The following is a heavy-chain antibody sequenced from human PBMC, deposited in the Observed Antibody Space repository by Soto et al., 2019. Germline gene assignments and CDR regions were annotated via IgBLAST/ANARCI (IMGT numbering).Heavy chain of an antibody. Sequence: ASVKVSCKASGYTFTSYDINWVRQATGXGLEWMGWMNPNSGNTGYAQKFQGRVTMTRNTSISTAYMELSSLRSEDTAVYYCARECQLLIGSTGAFDIWGQGTMVTVSS. CDR2: MNPNSGNT. D-gene: IGHD2-2*01. V-gene: IGHV1-8*01. CDR1: GYTFTSYD. CDR3: ARECQLLIGSTGAFDI. J-gene: IGHJ3*02.